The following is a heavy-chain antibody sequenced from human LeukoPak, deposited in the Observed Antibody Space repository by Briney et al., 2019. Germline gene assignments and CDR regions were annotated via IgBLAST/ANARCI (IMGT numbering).Heavy chain of an antibody. CDR2: INPSGGST. V-gene: IGHV1-46*01. D-gene: IGHD6-19*01. Sequence: ASVKVSCKASGYTFTSYYMHWVRQAPGQGLEWMGIINPSGGSTSYAQKFQGRVTMTRDTSTSTVYMELSSLRSEDTAVYYCAGTIAVAGPWGAFDIWGQGTMVTVSS. CDR1: GYTFTSYY. J-gene: IGHJ3*02. CDR3: AGTIAVAGPWGAFDI.